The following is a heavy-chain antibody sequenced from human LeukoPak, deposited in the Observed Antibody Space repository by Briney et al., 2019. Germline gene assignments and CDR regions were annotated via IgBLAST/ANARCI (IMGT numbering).Heavy chain of an antibody. CDR2: ISGDGGTT. CDR1: GFTFDDYV. D-gene: IGHD6-13*01. Sequence: PGGSLRLSCAASGFTFDDYVMHWVRQAPGKGLEWVSLISGDGGTTYYADSVKGRFTISRDNSKNSLYLQMHSLRIDDTALYYCATDAAPLAAAGSWWLDPWGQGTLVTVSS. J-gene: IGHJ5*02. V-gene: IGHV3-43*02. CDR3: ATDAAPLAAAGSWWLDP.